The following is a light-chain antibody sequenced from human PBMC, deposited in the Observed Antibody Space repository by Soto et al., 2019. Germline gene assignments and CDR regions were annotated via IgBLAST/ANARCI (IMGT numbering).Light chain of an antibody. CDR3: QQRSNWPPSIT. CDR1: QSVTTY. CDR2: DAS. V-gene: IGKV3-11*01. Sequence: DIVLTQSPGTLSLSPGERATLSCRASQSVTTYLAWYQQKPGQAPRLLIYDASTRATGIPARFSGSGSGTDFTLTIGSLEPEDFAVYYCQQRSNWPPSITFGQGTRLEIK. J-gene: IGKJ5*01.